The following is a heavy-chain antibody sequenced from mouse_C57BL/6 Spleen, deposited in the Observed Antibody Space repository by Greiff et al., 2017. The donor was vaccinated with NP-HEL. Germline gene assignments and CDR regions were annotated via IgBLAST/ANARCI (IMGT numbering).Heavy chain of an antibody. Sequence: QVQLQQPGAELVKPGASVKLSCKASGYTFTSYWMQWVKQRPGQGLEWIGEIDPSDSYTNYNQKFKGKATLTVDTSSSTAYMQLSSLTSEDSAVYYCARSYGNHGTDFDYWGQGTTLTVSS. CDR3: ARSYGNHGTDFDY. CDR1: GYTFTSYW. J-gene: IGHJ2*01. CDR2: IDPSDSYT. D-gene: IGHD2-10*02. V-gene: IGHV1-50*01.